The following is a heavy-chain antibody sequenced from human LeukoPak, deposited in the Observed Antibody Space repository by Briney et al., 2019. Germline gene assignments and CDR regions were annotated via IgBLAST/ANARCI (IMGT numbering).Heavy chain of an antibody. J-gene: IGHJ4*02. CDR1: GFTVSSNY. D-gene: IGHD5-12*01. CDR2: IYSGGST. V-gene: IGHV3-66*01. CDR3: ARSAGRGSYSGYDLFDY. Sequence: TGGSLRLSCAASGFTVSSNYMSWVRQAPGKGLEWVSVIYSGGSTYYADSVKGRFTISRDNSKNTLYPQMNSLRAEDTAVYYCARSAGRGSYSGYDLFDYWGQGTLVTVSS.